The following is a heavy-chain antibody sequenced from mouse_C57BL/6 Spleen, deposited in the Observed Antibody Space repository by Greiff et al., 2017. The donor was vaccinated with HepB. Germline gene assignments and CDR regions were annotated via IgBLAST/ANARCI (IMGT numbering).Heavy chain of an antibody. Sequence: EVKLQESGPGLVKPSQSLSLTCSVTGYSITSGYYWNWIRQFPGNKLEWMGYISYDGSNNYNPSLKNRISITRDTSKNQFFLKLNSVTTEDTATYYCARGDDYDAYAMDYWGQGTSVTVSS. CDR3: ARGDDYDAYAMDY. D-gene: IGHD2-4*01. J-gene: IGHJ4*01. V-gene: IGHV3-6*01. CDR2: ISYDGSN. CDR1: GYSITSGYY.